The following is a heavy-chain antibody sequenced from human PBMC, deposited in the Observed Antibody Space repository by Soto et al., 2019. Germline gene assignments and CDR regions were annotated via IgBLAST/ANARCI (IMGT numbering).Heavy chain of an antibody. CDR3: AGEPGAGIWFDP. CDR1: GGTFSSYT. V-gene: IGHV1-69*13. Sequence: SVKVSCKASGGTFSSYTISWVRQAPGQGLEWMGGIIPIFGTANYAQKFQGRVTITADESTSTAYMELSSLRSEDTAVYYCAGEPGAGIWFDPWGQGTMGTVSS. D-gene: IGHD6-19*01. J-gene: IGHJ5*02. CDR2: IIPIFGTA.